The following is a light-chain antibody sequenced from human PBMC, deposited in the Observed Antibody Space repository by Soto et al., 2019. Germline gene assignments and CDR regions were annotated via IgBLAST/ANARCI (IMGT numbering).Light chain of an antibody. CDR1: QSVSSSY. CDR3: QQYGSSPLT. Sequence: EIVLTQSPGTLSLSPGERATFSCRASQSVSSSYLAWYQQKPGQAPRLLIYGASSRATGIPDRFSGSGSGTDFTLTISRLEPEDFAVYSCQQYGSSPLTFGGGTKVDIK. CDR2: GAS. J-gene: IGKJ4*01. V-gene: IGKV3-20*01.